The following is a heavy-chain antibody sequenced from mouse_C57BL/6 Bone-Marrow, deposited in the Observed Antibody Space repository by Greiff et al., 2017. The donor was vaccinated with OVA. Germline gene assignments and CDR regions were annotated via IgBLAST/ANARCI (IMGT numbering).Heavy chain of an antibody. Sequence: VQLQQSGAELVRPGASVKLSCTASGFNIKDDYMHWVKQRPEQGLEWIGWIDPENGDTEYASKFQGKATITADTSSNTAYLQLSSLTSEDTAVYYCTKDRYYYGSAGAMDYWGQGTSVTVSS. J-gene: IGHJ4*01. D-gene: IGHD1-1*01. CDR2: IDPENGDT. CDR3: TKDRYYYGSAGAMDY. V-gene: IGHV14-4*01. CDR1: GFNIKDDY.